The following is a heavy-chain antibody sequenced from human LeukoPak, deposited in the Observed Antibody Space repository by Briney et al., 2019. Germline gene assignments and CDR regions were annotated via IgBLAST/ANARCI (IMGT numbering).Heavy chain of an antibody. CDR1: GGTFSSYA. D-gene: IGHD3-3*01. CDR3: ARDRRGTIFGVVTERPYYYYYYYMDV. V-gene: IGHV1-69*05. CDR2: IIPIFGTA. J-gene: IGHJ6*03. Sequence: SVKLSCKASGGTFSSYAISWVRQAPGQGLEWMGRIIPIFGTANYAQKFQGRVTITTDESTSTAYMELSSLRSEDTAVYYCARDRRGTIFGVVTERPYYYYYYYMDVWGKGTTVTVSS.